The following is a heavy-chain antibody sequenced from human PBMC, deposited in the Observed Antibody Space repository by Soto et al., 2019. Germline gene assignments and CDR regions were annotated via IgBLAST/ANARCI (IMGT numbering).Heavy chain of an antibody. D-gene: IGHD5-12*01. CDR3: VRRGGYDGFDH. CDR2: IYYRRNT. J-gene: IGHJ4*02. Sequence: SETLSLACSVSARSISMGYYDWGWIRHPPVNGLEGIANIYYRRNTYYNPSLKSRLIISIDTSKTQLYLKVGSVTAADTAGYYCVRRGGYDGFDHWGQGVPVTVSS. CDR1: ARSISMGYYD. V-gene: IGHV4-30-4*01.